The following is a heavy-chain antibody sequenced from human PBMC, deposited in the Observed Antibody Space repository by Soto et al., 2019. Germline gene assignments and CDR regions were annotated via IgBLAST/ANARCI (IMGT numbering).Heavy chain of an antibody. CDR3: AHSTKRGLGQQLGGGGNWFDP. CDR1: GFSLSTSGVG. D-gene: IGHD6-13*01. J-gene: IGHJ5*02. Sequence: QITLKESGPTLVKPTQTLTLTCTFSGFSLSTSGVGVGWIRQPPGKALEWLALIYWDDDKRYSPSLKSRLTITKDTSKNQVVLTMTNMDPVDTATYYGAHSTKRGLGQQLGGGGNWFDPWGQGTLVTVAS. V-gene: IGHV2-5*02. CDR2: IYWDDDK.